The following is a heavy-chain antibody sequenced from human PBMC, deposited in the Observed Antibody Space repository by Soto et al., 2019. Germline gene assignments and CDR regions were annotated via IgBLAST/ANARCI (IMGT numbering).Heavy chain of an antibody. CDR1: GFTFSSYS. Sequence: PGGSLRLSCAASGFTFSSYSMNWVRQAPGKGLEWVSSISSSSSYIYYADSVKGRFTISRDNAKNSLYLQMNSLRAEDTAVYYCASSYSGYDGGYDYWGQGTLVTVSS. D-gene: IGHD5-12*01. J-gene: IGHJ4*02. CDR3: ASSYSGYDGGYDY. V-gene: IGHV3-21*01. CDR2: ISSSSSYI.